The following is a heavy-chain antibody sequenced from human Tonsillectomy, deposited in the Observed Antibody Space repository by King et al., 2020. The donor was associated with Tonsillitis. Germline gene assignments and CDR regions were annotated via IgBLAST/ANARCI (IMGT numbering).Heavy chain of an antibody. Sequence: VQLVESGGGLVQPGGSLRLSCAASGFTFSTYAMSWVRQAPGKGLEWVSGVGGSGGGTHYADFVKGRFTISRDNSKSRLYLEMNSLRAEDTAVYYCAKDFLPKWSLGNAFHIWGQGTMVTVSS. J-gene: IGHJ3*02. D-gene: IGHD3-3*01. CDR3: AKDFLPKWSLGNAFHI. CDR1: GFTFSTYA. V-gene: IGHV3-23*04. CDR2: VGGSGGGT.